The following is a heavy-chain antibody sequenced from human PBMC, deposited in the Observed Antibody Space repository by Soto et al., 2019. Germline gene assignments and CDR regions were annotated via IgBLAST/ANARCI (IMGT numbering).Heavy chain of an antibody. CDR2: IIPIFGTA. J-gene: IGHJ6*02. V-gene: IGHV1-69*01. D-gene: IGHD2-2*01. CDR3: AGGPHDIVVVPAATHYYYYGMDV. CDR1: GGTFSSYA. Sequence: QVQLVQSGAEVKKPGSSVKVSCKASGGTFSSYAISWVRQAPGQGLEWMGGIIPIFGTANYAQKFQGRVTITADESTTKAYIERTSLRSKDTAVYYCAGGPHDIVVVPAATHYYYYGMDVWGQGTTVTVSS.